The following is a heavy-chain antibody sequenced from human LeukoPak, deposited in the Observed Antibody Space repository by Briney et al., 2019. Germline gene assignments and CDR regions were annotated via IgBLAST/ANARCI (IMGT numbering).Heavy chain of an antibody. CDR1: GFTFSSYS. CDR2: ISSSSSYI. V-gene: IGHV3-21*01. J-gene: IGHJ5*02. CDR3: ARGFGSSSWTGVYNWFDP. Sequence: PGGSLRLSCAASGFTFSSYSMNWVRQAPGKGLEWVSSISSSSSYIYYADSVKGRFTISRDNAKNSLYLQMNSLRAEDTAVYYCARGFGSSSWTGVYNWFDPWGQGTLVTVSS. D-gene: IGHD6-13*01.